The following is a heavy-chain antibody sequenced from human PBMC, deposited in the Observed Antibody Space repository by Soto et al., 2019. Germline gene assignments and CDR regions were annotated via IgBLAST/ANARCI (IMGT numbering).Heavy chain of an antibody. J-gene: IGHJ5*02. CDR3: AKNQGVELVPLATVDWFDP. D-gene: IGHD1-26*01. V-gene: IGHV3-23*01. Sequence: GGSLRLSCAASGFIFEKFGMSWVRQAPGKGLEWTSSISGSGFKKYYADSVKGRFTISRDNSKSTVYLELNNLSAEDTAVYHCAKNQGVELVPLATVDWFDPWGQGSVVTVSS. CDR1: GFIFEKFG. CDR2: ISGSGFKK.